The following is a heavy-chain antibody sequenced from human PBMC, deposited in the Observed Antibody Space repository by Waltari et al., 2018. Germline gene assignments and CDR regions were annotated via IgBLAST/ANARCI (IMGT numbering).Heavy chain of an antibody. D-gene: IGHD6-13*01. CDR1: GFTFSDYY. CDR3: ARDGIAALCDY. CDR2: IKQDGSEK. Sequence: VQLVESGGGLVKPGGSLRLSCAASGFTFSDYYMSWVRQAPGKGLEWVANIKQDGSEKYYVDSVKGRFTISRDNAKNSLYLQMNSLRAEDTAVYYCARDGIAALCDYWGQGTLVTVSS. J-gene: IGHJ4*02. V-gene: IGHV3-7*01.